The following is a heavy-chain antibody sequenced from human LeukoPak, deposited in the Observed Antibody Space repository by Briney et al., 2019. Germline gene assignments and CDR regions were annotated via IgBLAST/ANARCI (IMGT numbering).Heavy chain of an antibody. J-gene: IGHJ3*02. CDR2: IYSGGST. V-gene: IGHV3-53*01. CDR3: ASGPIGFDGLGAFDI. D-gene: IGHD3-10*01. Sequence: PGGSLRLSCAASGFTVSSNYMSRVRQAPGKGLEWVSVIYSGGSTYYADSVKGRFTISRDNSKNTLYLQMNSLRAEDTAVYYCASGPIGFDGLGAFDIWGQGTMVTVSS. CDR1: GFTVSSNY.